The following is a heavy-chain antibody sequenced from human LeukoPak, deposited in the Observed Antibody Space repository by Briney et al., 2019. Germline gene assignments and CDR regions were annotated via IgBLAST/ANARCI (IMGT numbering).Heavy chain of an antibody. V-gene: IGHV3-15*01. Sequence: GGSLRLSCAASGFTFSNAWMSWVRQAPGKGLEWVGRIKSKTDGGTTDYAAPVKGRFTISRDDSKNTLYLQMNSLKAEDTAVYYCTTLAVAGTRFGYWGQGTLVTVSS. CDR1: GFTFSNAW. CDR3: TTLAVAGTRFGY. CDR2: IKSKTDGGTT. J-gene: IGHJ4*02. D-gene: IGHD6-19*01.